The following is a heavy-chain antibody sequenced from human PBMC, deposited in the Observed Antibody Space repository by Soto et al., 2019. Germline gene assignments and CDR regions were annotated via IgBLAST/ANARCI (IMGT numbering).Heavy chain of an antibody. CDR2: IYYSGST. CDR3: ARYNGYSYGYTRDL. Sequence: SETLSLTCTVSGGSISSYYWSWFRQPPGKGLVWIGYIYYSGSTNYNPSLKSRVTISVDTSKNQCSLKLSSVTAADTAVYYCARYNGYSYGYTRDLWGKGTMVTVSS. J-gene: IGHJ4*02. CDR1: GGSISSYY. V-gene: IGHV4-59*01. D-gene: IGHD5-18*01.